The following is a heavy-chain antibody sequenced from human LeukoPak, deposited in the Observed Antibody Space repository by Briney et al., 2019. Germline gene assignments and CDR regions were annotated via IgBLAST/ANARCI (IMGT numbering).Heavy chain of an antibody. J-gene: IGHJ4*02. Sequence: GGSLRLSCAASGFTFSSYGMHWVRQAPGKGLEWVAFIRYDGSNKYYADSVKGRFTISRDNSKNTLYLQMNSLRAEDTAVYYCAKDGWRSSPFDYWGQGTLVTVSS. V-gene: IGHV3-30*02. CDR3: AKDGWRSSPFDY. D-gene: IGHD2-15*01. CDR1: GFTFSSYG. CDR2: IRYDGSNK.